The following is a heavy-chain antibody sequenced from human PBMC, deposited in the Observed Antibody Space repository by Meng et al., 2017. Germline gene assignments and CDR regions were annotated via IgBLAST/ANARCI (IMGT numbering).Heavy chain of an antibody. Sequence: SETLSLTCTVPGGSISSGSYYWSWIRQPAGKGLEWIGRIYTSGSTNYNPSLKSRVTISVDTSKNQFSLKLSSVTAADTAVYYCASSNYYGSGSYYTNFDYWGQGTLVTVSS. J-gene: IGHJ4*02. CDR3: ASSNYYGSGSYYTNFDY. V-gene: IGHV4-61*02. CDR2: IYTSGST. D-gene: IGHD3-10*01. CDR1: GGSISSGSYY.